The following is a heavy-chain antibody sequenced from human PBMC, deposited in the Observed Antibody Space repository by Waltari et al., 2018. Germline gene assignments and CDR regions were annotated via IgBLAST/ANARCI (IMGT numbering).Heavy chain of an antibody. V-gene: IGHV3-23*03. J-gene: IGHJ6*03. CDR1: GFTFSSYA. D-gene: IGHD6-19*01. CDR3: AKSRSPRGWYYMDV. Sequence: EVQLLESGGGLVQPGGSLRLSCAASGFTFSSYAMRCVRQAPGKGLEWVSVIYSGGSSTYNADSVKGRFTISRDNSKNTLYLQMNSLRAEDTAVYYCAKSRSPRGWYYMDVWGKGTTVTVSS. CDR2: IYSGGSST.